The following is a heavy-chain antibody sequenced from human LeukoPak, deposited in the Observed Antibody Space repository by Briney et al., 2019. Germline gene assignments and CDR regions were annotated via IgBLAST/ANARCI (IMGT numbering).Heavy chain of an antibody. CDR3: ARALLPSALLHAFDI. Sequence: GESLRLSCAASGFTFSTYNMNWVRQAPGKGLEWVSYISGSGSAIYYADSVKGRFTISRDNAKNSLYLQMNNLRIEDTAIYYCARALLPSALLHAFDIWGQGTMVTVSS. CDR2: ISGSGSAI. J-gene: IGHJ3*02. V-gene: IGHV3-48*01. CDR1: GFTFSTYN.